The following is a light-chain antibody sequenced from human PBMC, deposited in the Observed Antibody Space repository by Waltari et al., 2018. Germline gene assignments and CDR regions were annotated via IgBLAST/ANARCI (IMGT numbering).Light chain of an antibody. V-gene: IGKV1-33*01. Sequence: DIQMTQSTSSLSASVGDRVTITCRASQSISDSLNWYQQKPGKAPELLIYGASTLHIGVPSRFSGSGSGTDFTFTISSLQPEDIATYYCQQYDNLPPYTFGQGTKLEIK. CDR3: QQYDNLPPYT. J-gene: IGKJ2*01. CDR1: QSISDS. CDR2: GAS.